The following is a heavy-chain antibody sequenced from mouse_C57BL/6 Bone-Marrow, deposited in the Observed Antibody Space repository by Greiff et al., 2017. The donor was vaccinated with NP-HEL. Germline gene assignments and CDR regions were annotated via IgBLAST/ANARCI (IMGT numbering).Heavy chain of an antibody. V-gene: IGHV1-64*01. CDR1: GYTFTSYW. D-gene: IGHD1-1*01. CDR3: ARWGYYYGSRYFDV. CDR2: IHPNSGST. J-gene: IGHJ1*03. Sequence: QVQLQQPGAELVKPGASVKLSCKASGYTFTSYWMHWVKQRPGQGLEWIGMIHPNSGSTNYNEKFKSKATLTVDKSSSTAYMQLSSLTSEDSAVYYCARWGYYYGSRYFDVWGTGTTVTVSS.